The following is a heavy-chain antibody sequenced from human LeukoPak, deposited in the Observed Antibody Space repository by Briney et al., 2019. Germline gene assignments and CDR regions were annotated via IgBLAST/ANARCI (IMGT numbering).Heavy chain of an antibody. J-gene: IGHJ4*02. CDR3: ARDQAAMAFDY. D-gene: IGHD5-18*01. CDR1: GFTFSSYW. CDR2: INSDGSST. V-gene: IGHV3-74*01. Sequence: GGSLRLSCAASGFTFSSYWMHSVRQAPGKGLVWVSRINSDGSSTSYADSVKGRFTISRDNAKNTLYLQMNSLRVEDTAVYYCARDQAAMAFDYWGQGTLVTVSS.